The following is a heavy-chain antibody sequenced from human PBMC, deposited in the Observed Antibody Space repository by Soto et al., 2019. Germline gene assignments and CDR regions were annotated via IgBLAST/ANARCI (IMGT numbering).Heavy chain of an antibody. CDR3: ARSQADYDFWSGYLSYYYYGMDV. V-gene: IGHV4-39*01. J-gene: IGHJ6*02. CDR2: IYYSGST. CDR1: GGSISSSSYY. Sequence: PSETLSLTCTVSGGSISSSSYYWGWIRQPPGKGLEWIGSIYYSGSTYYNPSLKSRVTISVDTSKNQFSLKLSSATAADTAVYYCARSQADYDFWSGYLSYYYYGMDVWGQGTTVTVSS. D-gene: IGHD3-3*01.